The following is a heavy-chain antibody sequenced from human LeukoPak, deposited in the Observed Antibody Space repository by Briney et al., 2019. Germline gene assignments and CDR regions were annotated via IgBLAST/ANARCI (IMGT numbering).Heavy chain of an antibody. D-gene: IGHD4-17*01. CDR1: GFTFDSHW. J-gene: IGHJ4*01. CDR2: INRDGGGT. Sequence: PGGSLRLSCVASGFTFDSHWMSWVRQAPGKGLEWVASINRDGGGTEFVASVKGRFTISRDNAKNLVYLHMNSLRDEDTAVYYCARWRGDQSEFDFWGQGSLVTVSS. CDR3: ARWRGDQSEFDF. V-gene: IGHV3-7*01.